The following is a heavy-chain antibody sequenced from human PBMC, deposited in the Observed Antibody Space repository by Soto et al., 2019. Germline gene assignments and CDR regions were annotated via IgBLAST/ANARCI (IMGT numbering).Heavy chain of an antibody. CDR1: GLTFNTYG. CDR3: ARADCTGAYCYSWPFNYGVDV. Sequence: GGSLRLSCTTSGLTFNTYGMHWVRQAPGKGLEWVAIIWYDGSNKYYADSVKGRFTISRDNSRNTLYLQMNSLRAEDTALYYCARADCTGAYCYSWPFNYGVDVWGQGTTVTVSS. V-gene: IGHV3-33*08. CDR2: IWYDGSNK. J-gene: IGHJ6*02. D-gene: IGHD2-15*01.